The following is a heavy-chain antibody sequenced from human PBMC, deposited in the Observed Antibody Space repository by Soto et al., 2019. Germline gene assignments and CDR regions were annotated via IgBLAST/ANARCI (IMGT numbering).Heavy chain of an antibody. CDR1: GFSFSSYE. CDR3: ASLSGSYGFDP. V-gene: IGHV3-48*03. Sequence: EAQLVESGGDLVQPGGSLRLSCAGSGFSFSSYEMNWVRQAPGKGLEWVSYISSSGSDTYYADSVKARFTISRDNAQNSLYLPMPRLRAEATAIYYCASLSGSYGFDPWGQGTLVTVSS. J-gene: IGHJ5*02. CDR2: ISSSGSDT. D-gene: IGHD1-26*01.